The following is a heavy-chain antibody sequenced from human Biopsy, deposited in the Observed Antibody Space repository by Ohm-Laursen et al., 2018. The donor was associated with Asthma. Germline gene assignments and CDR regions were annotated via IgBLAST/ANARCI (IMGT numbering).Heavy chain of an antibody. Sequence: LRLSCAASGFAFRAYSMSCFRQPPGKGLEWVAVVSYYGSNKYYADFVKGRFTIFIDNSKNSLYLQMISLNAEDTAVYYCAKDTEGRYDFWSGLSYNYYGMDVWGQGTTVTVSS. CDR2: VSYYGSNK. V-gene: IGHV3-30*18. J-gene: IGHJ6*02. CDR1: GFAFRAYS. D-gene: IGHD3-3*01. CDR3: AKDTEGRYDFWSGLSYNYYGMDV.